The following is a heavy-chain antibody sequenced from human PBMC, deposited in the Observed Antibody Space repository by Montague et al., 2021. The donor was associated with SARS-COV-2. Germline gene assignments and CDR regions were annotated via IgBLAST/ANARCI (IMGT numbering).Heavy chain of an antibody. CDR3: ARHRPESCKISPGLAGLFAEVGCSAGGMDV. J-gene: IGHJ6*02. CDR1: GGSISSGGHY. V-gene: IGHV4-61*09. CDR2: IQADGTT. Sequence: TLSLTCTVSGGSISSGGHYWTWVRRPAGKGLEWIGHIQADGTTNYKSSLRSRLTFSVDTSKNLFSLTLRSLTATDTAIYYCARHRPESCKISPGLAGLFAEVGCSAGGMDVWGQGTTVTVSS. D-gene: IGHD3/OR15-3a*01.